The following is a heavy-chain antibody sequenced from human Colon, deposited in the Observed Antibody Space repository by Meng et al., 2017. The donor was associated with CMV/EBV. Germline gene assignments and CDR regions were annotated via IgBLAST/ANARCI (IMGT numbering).Heavy chain of an antibody. Sequence: GESLKISCAASGFTFSSYSMNWVRQAPGKGLEWVSSISSSSSYIYYADSVKGRFTISRDNAKNSLYLQMSSLRAADTAVYYCARLRTYDSSGYYNDAFDIWGQGTMVTVSS. D-gene: IGHD3-22*01. J-gene: IGHJ3*02. CDR2: ISSSSSYI. V-gene: IGHV3-21*01. CDR1: GFTFSSYS. CDR3: ARLRTYDSSGYYNDAFDI.